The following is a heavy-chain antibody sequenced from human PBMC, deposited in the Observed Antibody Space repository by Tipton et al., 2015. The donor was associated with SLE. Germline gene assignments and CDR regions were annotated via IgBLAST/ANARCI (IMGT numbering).Heavy chain of an antibody. V-gene: IGHV4-59*07. J-gene: IGHJ6*02. CDR3: ASSVVTHYYYGMDV. CDR1: GGSISSDN. CDR2: IYDSGST. Sequence: TLSLTCTVSGGSISSDNWSWIRQPPGKGLEWIGYIYDSGSTNYNPSLRSRVTISVDRSKNQFSLKLSSVTAADTAVYYCASSVVTHYYYGMDVWGQGTTVTVSS. D-gene: IGHD4-23*01.